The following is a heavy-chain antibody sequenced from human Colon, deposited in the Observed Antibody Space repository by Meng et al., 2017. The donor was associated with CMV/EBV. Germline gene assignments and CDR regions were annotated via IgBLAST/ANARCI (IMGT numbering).Heavy chain of an antibody. J-gene: IGHJ4*02. Sequence: GESLKISCAASGFTFSTYWMSWVRQAPGKGLEWVANIREDGSEKYYADSVKGLFTLSRDNAENSLDLQMINLRVEDTAVYYCARLRKKITGGVYFDSWGQGTLVTVSS. D-gene: IGHD2-8*01. CDR1: GFTFSTYW. V-gene: IGHV3-7*01. CDR3: ARLRKKITGGVYFDS. CDR2: IREDGSEK.